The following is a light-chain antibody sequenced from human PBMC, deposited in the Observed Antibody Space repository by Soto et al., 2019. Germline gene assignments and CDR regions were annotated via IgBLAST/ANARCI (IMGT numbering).Light chain of an antibody. Sequence: QSALTQPAAVSVSPGQSITISYTASSSHMESSNVVSWYQHHSGKAPKLIIYEGNKRSSGVSNRFSGSKSGKTASLTISGLQAEDEVTYYCCSYAGSSPLYVFGTGTKVTVL. CDR1: SSHMESSNV. V-gene: IGLV2-23*01. CDR2: EGN. CDR3: CSYAGSSPLYV. J-gene: IGLJ1*01.